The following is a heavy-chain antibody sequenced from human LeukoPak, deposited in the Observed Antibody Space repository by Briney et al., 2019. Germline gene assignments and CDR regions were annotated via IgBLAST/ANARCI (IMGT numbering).Heavy chain of an antibody. CDR3: GRAAKDILEVRAALNIYYYYYMAV. J-gene: IGHJ6*03. Sequence: PSETLSLTCTVSGGSISSGGYYWSWIRQPPGKGLEWIGYIYYSGSTNYNPSLKSRVTISVDTSKNQFSLKLSSVTAADTAVYYCGRAAKDILEVRAALNIYYYYYMAVGGKGPTATVPS. CDR2: IYYSGST. D-gene: IGHD2-2*01. CDR1: GGSISSGGYY. V-gene: IGHV4-61*08.